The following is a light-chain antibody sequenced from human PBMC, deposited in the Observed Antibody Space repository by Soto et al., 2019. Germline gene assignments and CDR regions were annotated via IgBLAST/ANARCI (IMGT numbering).Light chain of an antibody. V-gene: IGKV3-11*01. J-gene: IGKJ1*01. CDR1: QSVSSY. CDR2: DAS. CDR3: QQRSNWPWT. Sequence: TQVPVNRSLSPGGGTDPSLLASQSVSSYLAWYQQKPGQAPRLLIYDASSRATGIPARFSGSGSGTDFTLTISSLEPEDFAVYFCQQRSNWPWTFGQGTKVDI.